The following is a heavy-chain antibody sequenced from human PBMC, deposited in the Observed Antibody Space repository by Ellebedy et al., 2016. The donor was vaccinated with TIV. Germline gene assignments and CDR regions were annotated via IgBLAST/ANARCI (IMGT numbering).Heavy chain of an antibody. J-gene: IGHJ4*02. CDR2: INASGST. D-gene: IGHD3-10*01. V-gene: IGHV4-34*01. CDR3: ARARGQYRYGSGSYFTN. Sequence: MPSETLSLTCAAYNGSFTHYFLRWVRQPPGKGLEWSWAINASGSTNNNPSLKNRVTILVDTPKRQFSLRLPSVTAADTAVYDCARARGQYRYGSGSYFTNWGQGEMVTVSS. CDR1: NGSFTHYF.